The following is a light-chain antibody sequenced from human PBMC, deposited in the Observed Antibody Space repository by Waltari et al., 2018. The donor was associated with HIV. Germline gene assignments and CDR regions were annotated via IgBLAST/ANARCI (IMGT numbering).Light chain of an antibody. V-gene: IGKV3-11*01. CDR1: QSVSSY. Sequence: EIVLTQSPATLSLSPGEGATLSCRARQSVSSYLAWYQQKPGQAPRLLIYDASNRATGIPARFSGSGSGTDVTLTISNLEPENCAVYYCQQRSTLPYTFGQGTKLEIK. J-gene: IGKJ2*01. CDR3: QQRSTLPYT. CDR2: DAS.